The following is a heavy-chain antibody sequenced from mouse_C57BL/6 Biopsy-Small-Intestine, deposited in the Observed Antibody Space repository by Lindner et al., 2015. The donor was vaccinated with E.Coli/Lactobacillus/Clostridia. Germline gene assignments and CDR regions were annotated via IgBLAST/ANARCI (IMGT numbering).Heavy chain of an antibody. CDR3: ARGHLYEDYYYGMDV. CDR1: GYTFTGHY. Sequence: SVKVSCKASGYTFTGHYIHWVRQAPGQGLEWMGWINPKSGDTNYAQKFQGRVTMTRGSFTSVGYMELRSLTSDDTAVYYCARGHLYEDYYYGMDVWGEGTTVTVSS. J-gene: IGHJ1*01. D-gene: IGHD1-2*01. V-gene: IGHV1-84*02. CDR2: INPKSGDT.